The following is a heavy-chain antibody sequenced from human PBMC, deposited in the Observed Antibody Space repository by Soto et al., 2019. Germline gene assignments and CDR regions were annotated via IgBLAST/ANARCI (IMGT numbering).Heavy chain of an antibody. CDR1: GFRFRIYS. D-gene: IGHD6-19*01. CDR3: ARSVEGHFDY. J-gene: IGHJ4*02. Sequence: EVQLVESGGNLVQPGGSLRLSCAASGFRFRIYSMNWVRQAPGKGLEWSAYITSDTKTIKYADSVKGRFTISRDNDKNSVYLQMNSLRDEDTAVYYCARSVEGHFDYWGQGTVVTVSA. CDR2: ITSDTKTI. V-gene: IGHV3-48*02.